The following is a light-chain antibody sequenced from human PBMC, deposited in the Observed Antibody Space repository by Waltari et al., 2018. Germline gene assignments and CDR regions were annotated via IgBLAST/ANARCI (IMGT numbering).Light chain of an antibody. V-gene: IGLV2-14*03. CDR2: DVS. CDR3: SSYTLTSPVV. Sequence: QSVVTQPASVSGSPGQSISISCTGTSTDIGANDYVSWYQQNPGSAPQLLIYDVSVRPSGVSIRFSGSKSGNTASLTISGLQAEDEAVYYCSSYTLTSPVVFGGGTKLTVL. J-gene: IGLJ2*01. CDR1: STDIGANDY.